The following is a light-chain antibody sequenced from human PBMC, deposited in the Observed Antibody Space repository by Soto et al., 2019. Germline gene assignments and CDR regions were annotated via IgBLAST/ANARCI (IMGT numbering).Light chain of an antibody. J-gene: IGLJ2*01. CDR2: EDD. Sequence: QSVLTQPPSVSAAPGQKVTISCDGRSSNIGNNYVSWYQQFPGTAPKLHIYEDDRRPSGISDRFSGSKSGSSATLAITGLQTGDEAIFYCGSWDSSLTAVVFGGGTKLTVL. CDR1: SSNIGNNY. CDR3: GSWDSSLTAVV. V-gene: IGLV1-51*01.